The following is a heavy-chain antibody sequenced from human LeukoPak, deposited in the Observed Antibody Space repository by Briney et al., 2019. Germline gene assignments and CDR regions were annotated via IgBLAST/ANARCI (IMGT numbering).Heavy chain of an antibody. CDR2: INPNTGGT. CDR1: GYTFTGYY. CDR3: ARDGWKAPGTLDF. D-gene: IGHD1-1*01. V-gene: IGHV1-2*06. J-gene: IGHJ4*02. Sequence: ASVKVSCKASGYTFTGYYIHWVRQAPGQGLEWMGRINPNTGGTNYEQKFQGRVTMIRDTSISTAYMELSRLTSDDTAVYYCARDGWKAPGTLDFWGQGTLVTVSS.